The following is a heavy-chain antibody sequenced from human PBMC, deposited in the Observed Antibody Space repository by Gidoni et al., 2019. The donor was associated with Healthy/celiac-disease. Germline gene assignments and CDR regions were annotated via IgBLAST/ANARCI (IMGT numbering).Heavy chain of an antibody. V-gene: IGHV3-30*18. CDR1: GFTFSTSD. Sequence: QVQLVESGGGVVQPGRSLRLSCAASGFTFSTSDMHWVRQAPGKGLEWVAGISYDGSNKSYADSVKGRFSISRDNSKNTLYLQMNSLRAEDTAVYYCAEGVYYYDSSGYSHFDYWGQGTLVTVSS. D-gene: IGHD3-22*01. J-gene: IGHJ4*02. CDR3: AEGVYYYDSSGYSHFDY. CDR2: ISYDGSNK.